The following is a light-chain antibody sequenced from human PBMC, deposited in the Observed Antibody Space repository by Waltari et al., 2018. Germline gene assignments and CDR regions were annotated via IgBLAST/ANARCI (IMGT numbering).Light chain of an antibody. CDR3: CSYTDSSTSWV. CDR1: SSDVGSYNL. J-gene: IGLJ3*02. V-gene: IGLV2-23*02. CDR2: EVT. Sequence: QSALTQPASVSGSPGQSITISCTGTSSDVGSYNLFSWYQQHPGKAPKLMIYEVTRRPSGVSNRFSGSKSDNTASLTISGLQAEDEADYYCCSYTDSSTSWVFGGGTKLTVL.